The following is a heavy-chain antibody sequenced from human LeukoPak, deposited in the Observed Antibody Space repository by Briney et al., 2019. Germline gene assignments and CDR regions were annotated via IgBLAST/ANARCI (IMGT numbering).Heavy chain of an antibody. V-gene: IGHV4-34*01. CDR3: ARVRRSGGFLDI. J-gene: IGHJ3*02. CDR2: INHSGST. CDR1: DVSFSDHY. D-gene: IGHD6-25*01. Sequence: PSEALSLTCAVYDVSFSDHYWSWIRRPPGKGLEWIGEINHSGSTNYNPSLRSRVTISVDTSKNQFSLKLRSVTAADTAVYYCARVRRSGGFLDIWGQGTMVTVSS.